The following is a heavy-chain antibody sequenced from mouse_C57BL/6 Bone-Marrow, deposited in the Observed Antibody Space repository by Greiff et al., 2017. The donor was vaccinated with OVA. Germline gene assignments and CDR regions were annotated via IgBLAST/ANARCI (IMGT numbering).Heavy chain of an antibody. CDR3: ARHHSNKRWYYFDY. D-gene: IGHD2-5*01. Sequence: EVKLMESGGDLVKPGGSLKLSCAASGFTFSSYGMSWVRQTPDKRLEWVATISSGGSYTYYPDSVKGRFTISRDNAKNTLYLQMSSLKSEDTAMYYCARHHSNKRWYYFDYWGQGTTLTVSS. J-gene: IGHJ2*01. CDR1: GFTFSSYG. CDR2: ISSGGSYT. V-gene: IGHV5-6*01.